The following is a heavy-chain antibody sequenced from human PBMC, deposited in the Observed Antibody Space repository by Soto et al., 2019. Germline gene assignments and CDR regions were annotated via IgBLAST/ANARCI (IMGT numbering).Heavy chain of an antibody. D-gene: IGHD2-21*02. CDR1: GDSISSAGYS. J-gene: IGHJ6*02. CDR2: ISYTGNT. Sequence: SETLSLTCTVSGDSISSAGYSWGWIRQPPGKGLEYIGTISYTGNTYYNSSLMSRVTISLDTSKNQFSLKLNSVTAADTAVYYCARDLWGYCGTDCYPLDVWGQGTTVTVSS. V-gene: IGHV4-39*07. CDR3: ARDLWGYCGTDCYPLDV.